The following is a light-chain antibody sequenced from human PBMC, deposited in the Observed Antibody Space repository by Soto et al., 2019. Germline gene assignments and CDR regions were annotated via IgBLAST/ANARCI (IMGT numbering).Light chain of an antibody. CDR1: SSDVGGYNF. V-gene: IGLV2-14*01. J-gene: IGLJ2*01. CDR2: EVT. Sequence: QSALTQPASVSGSPGQSITISCTGSSSDVGGYNFVSWYQQFPGKAPQLIIYEVTRRASEISDRFSGSKSGNTASLTISGLQPEDEADYFCSSYTTTSSVIFGGGTKVTVL. CDR3: SSYTTTSSVI.